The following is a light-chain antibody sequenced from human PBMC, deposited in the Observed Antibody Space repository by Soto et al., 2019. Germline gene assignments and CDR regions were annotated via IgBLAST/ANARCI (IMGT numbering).Light chain of an antibody. CDR2: SIS. CDR1: RDTSSS. Sequence: DIQLTQSPSFLSASVGDRVTITCRASRDTSSSLAWYQQKPGRAPKLLIYSISTLQSGVPPRFSGSGSGTEFTLTISSLQPEDFVTYYCQQHNAYPLTFGGGTKVEIK. J-gene: IGKJ4*01. V-gene: IGKV1-9*01. CDR3: QQHNAYPLT.